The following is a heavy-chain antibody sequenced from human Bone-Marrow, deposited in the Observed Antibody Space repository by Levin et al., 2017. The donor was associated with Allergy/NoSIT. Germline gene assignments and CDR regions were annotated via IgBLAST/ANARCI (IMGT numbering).Heavy chain of an antibody. V-gene: IGHV4-31*03. Sequence: SETLSLTCTVSGGSISSGGYYWSWIRQHPGKGLEWIGYIYYSGSTYYNPSLKSRVTISVDTSKNQFSLKLSSVTAADTAVYYCARDGWGRDYYDSSGRRPRQPRNNWFDPWGQGTLVTVSS. J-gene: IGHJ5*02. D-gene: IGHD3-22*01. CDR3: ARDGWGRDYYDSSGRRPRQPRNNWFDP. CDR1: GGSISSGGYY. CDR2: IYYSGST.